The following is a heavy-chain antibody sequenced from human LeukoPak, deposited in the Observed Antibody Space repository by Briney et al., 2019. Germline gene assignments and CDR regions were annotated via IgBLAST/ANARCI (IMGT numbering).Heavy chain of an antibody. CDR3: ARETGGGYSYGSVISN. V-gene: IGHV1-46*01. J-gene: IGHJ4*02. Sequence: ASVKVSCKASGYTFTSYYMHWVRQAPGQGLEWMGIINPSGGSTSYAQKFQGRVTMTRDTSTSTVYMELSILRSEDTAVYYCARETGGGYSYGSVISNWGQGTLVTVSS. CDR1: GYTFTSYY. D-gene: IGHD5-18*01. CDR2: INPSGGST.